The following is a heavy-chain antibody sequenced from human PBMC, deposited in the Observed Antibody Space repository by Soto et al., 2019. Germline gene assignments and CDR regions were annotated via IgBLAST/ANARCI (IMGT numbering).Heavy chain of an antibody. CDR2: ITDSSNTI. CDR1: GFTFSSYN. Sequence: GGSLRLSCAASGFTFSSYNMNWVRQAPGRGLEWVSYITDSSNTIKYADSVKGRFTTSRDNAKNSLYLQMNSLRAEDTAVYYCARATRIDYYYYGMDVWGQGTTVTFSS. CDR3: ARATRIDYYYYGMDV. J-gene: IGHJ6*02. V-gene: IGHV3-48*01.